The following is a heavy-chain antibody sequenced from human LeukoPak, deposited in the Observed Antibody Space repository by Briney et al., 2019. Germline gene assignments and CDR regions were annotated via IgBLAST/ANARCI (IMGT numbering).Heavy chain of an antibody. D-gene: IGHD6-13*01. J-gene: IGHJ4*02. CDR3: ARHQQLVRYFDY. CDR1: GGSFSGYY. CDR2: INHSGST. V-gene: IGHV4-34*01. Sequence: SETLSLTCAVYGGSFSGYYWSWIRQPPGKGLEWIGEINHSGSTNYNPSLKSRVTISVDTSKNQFSLKLSSVTAADTAVYYCARHQQLVRYFDYRGQGTLVTVSS.